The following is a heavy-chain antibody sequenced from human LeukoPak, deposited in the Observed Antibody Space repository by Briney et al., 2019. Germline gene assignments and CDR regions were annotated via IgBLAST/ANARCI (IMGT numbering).Heavy chain of an antibody. CDR2: IYYSGST. J-gene: IGHJ5*02. CDR1: GGSISSSSYY. V-gene: IGHV4-39*01. CDR3: ARRDYGGSNWFDP. D-gene: IGHD4-23*01. Sequence: QSSEPLSLTCTVSGGSISSSSYYWGWIRQPPGKGLEWIGSIYYSGSTYYNPSLKSRVTISVDTSKNQFSLKLSSVTAADTAVYYCARRDYGGSNWFDPWGQGTPAPVSS.